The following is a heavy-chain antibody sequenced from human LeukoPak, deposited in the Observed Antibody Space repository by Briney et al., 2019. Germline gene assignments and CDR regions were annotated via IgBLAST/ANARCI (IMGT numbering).Heavy chain of an antibody. CDR1: GYTLTGYY. J-gene: IGHJ3*02. Sequence: ASVKVSCKASGYTLTGYYMHWVRQAPGQGLEWMGWINPNSGDTNYAQKFQGRVTMTRDTSISTAYMELSRLRSDDTAVYYCARDWYQKAFDIWGQGTMVTVSS. D-gene: IGHD2-2*01. CDR2: INPNSGDT. V-gene: IGHV1-2*02. CDR3: ARDWYQKAFDI.